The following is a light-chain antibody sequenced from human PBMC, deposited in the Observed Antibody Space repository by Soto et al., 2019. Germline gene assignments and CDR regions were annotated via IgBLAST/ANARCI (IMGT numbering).Light chain of an antibody. J-gene: IGKJ1*01. Sequence: DIQMTQSPSSLSASVGDRVTITCRASRSISSWLAWYQQKPGKAPKLLMYDASSLEGGVPSRFSGSGSGTEFTLTISSLQPEDVATYYCQKYNSAPRTFGQGTKVDIK. CDR3: QKYNSAPRT. CDR1: RSISSW. CDR2: DAS. V-gene: IGKV1-5*01.